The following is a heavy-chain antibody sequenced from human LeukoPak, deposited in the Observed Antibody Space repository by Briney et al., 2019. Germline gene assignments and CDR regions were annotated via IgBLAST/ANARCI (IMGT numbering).Heavy chain of an antibody. Sequence: SETLSLTCTVSGVSLYSYYWNWIRQSPGKGLEWIGYVHYTGSNIYNPSLKGRVTLSIDTSKSQFSLSLTSVTAADTALYYCARGNFWSGFHGVDHWGQGTLVTVSS. J-gene: IGHJ5*02. V-gene: IGHV4-59*01. CDR2: VHYTGSN. CDR3: ARGNFWSGFHGVDH. D-gene: IGHD3-3*01. CDR1: GVSLYSYY.